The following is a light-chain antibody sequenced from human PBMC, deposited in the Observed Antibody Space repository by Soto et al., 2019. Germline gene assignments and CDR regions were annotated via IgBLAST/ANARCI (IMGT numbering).Light chain of an antibody. CDR2: GAS. CDR1: QSVSSSY. Sequence: EIVLTLSPGTLSLSPEERATLSCRASQSVSSSYLAWYQQKPGQAPRLLIYGASSRAAGIPARFSGSGSGTEFTLTISSLQSEDFAVYYCQQYNNWPRTFGQGTKVDI. CDR3: QQYNNWPRT. V-gene: IGKV3D-15*01. J-gene: IGKJ1*01.